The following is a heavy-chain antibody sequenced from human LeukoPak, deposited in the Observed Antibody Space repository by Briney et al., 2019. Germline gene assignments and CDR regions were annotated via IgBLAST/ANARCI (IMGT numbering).Heavy chain of an antibody. D-gene: IGHD6-13*01. CDR2: IYYSGST. V-gene: IGHV4-39*01. CDR3: AINPDGSSWYHNWYFDL. J-gene: IGHJ2*01. Sequence: SETLSLTCTVSGGSISSSSYYWGWIRQPPGKGLEWIGSIYYSGSTYYNPSLKSRVTISVDTSKNQFSLKLSSVTAADTAVYYCAINPDGSSWYHNWYFDLWGRGTLVTVSS. CDR1: GGSISSSSYY.